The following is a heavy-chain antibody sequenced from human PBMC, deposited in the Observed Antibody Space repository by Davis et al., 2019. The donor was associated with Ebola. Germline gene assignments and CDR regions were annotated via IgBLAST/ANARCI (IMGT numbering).Heavy chain of an antibody. V-gene: IGHV3-74*01. Sequence: GESLKISCAASGFSFSNYWIHWVRQAPGKGPVWVSRISPDGSATGFADSAKGRFSISRDNANNTVYLQMDSLRAEDTAVYYCARDFERVRTWGQGTLVTVSS. CDR2: ISPDGSAT. CDR1: GFSFSNYW. CDR3: ARDFERVRT. D-gene: IGHD1-1*01. J-gene: IGHJ4*02.